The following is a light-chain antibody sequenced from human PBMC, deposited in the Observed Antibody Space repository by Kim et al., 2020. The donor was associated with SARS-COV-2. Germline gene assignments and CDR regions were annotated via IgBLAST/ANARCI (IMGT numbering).Light chain of an antibody. Sequence: DIQMTQSPSSLSASVGDRVTITCRASQAISIWLAWYQQKPGKAPKLLIYGASTLQRGVPSRFSGRGSGTVFTLTISSLQPEDVAIYYCQKYNNYPLTFGEGTKVDIK. CDR3: QKYNNYPLT. CDR2: GAS. CDR1: QAISIW. V-gene: IGKV1-27*01. J-gene: IGKJ1*01.